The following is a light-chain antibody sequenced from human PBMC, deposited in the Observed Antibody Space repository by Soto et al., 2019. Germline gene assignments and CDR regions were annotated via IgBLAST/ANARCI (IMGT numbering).Light chain of an antibody. CDR2: EGT. CDR3: CLYTSFFSF. CDR1: TSDFGTKKF. J-gene: IGLJ2*01. Sequence: QSALTQRASVSGSPGQSITISCIETTSDFGTKKFFSWYQQQPGKAPKLIIYEGTKRPSGVSSRFSGSKSGNTASLTVSGLQSDDEADYFCCLYTSFFSFFGGGTKLTVL. V-gene: IGLV2-23*01.